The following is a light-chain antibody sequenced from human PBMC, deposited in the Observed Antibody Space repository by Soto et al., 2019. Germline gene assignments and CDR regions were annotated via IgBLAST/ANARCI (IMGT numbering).Light chain of an antibody. CDR3: LSFYGDGVL. J-gene: IGLJ2*01. V-gene: IGLV7-43*01. Sequence: QAVVTQEPSLTVSPGGTVTLTCASSTGAVTSGYYPNWFQQKPGQPPRALIYSTTYKHSWTPARFSGSLLGGKAALTLSGVQPEDQADHYCLSFYGDGVLFGGGTKLTVL. CDR1: TGAVTSGYY. CDR2: STT.